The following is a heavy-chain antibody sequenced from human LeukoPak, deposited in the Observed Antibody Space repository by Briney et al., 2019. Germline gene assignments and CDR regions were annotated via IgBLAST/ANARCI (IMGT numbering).Heavy chain of an antibody. CDR3: AKGYSSSWYVPQPFDY. Sequence: GGSLRLSCVGSGFTFSRYDVHWVRQAPGKGLERVAVISDDGKKKIYADSVKGRFTISRDNSKNTLYLQMDSLRAEDTAVYYCAKGYSSSWYVPQPFDYWGQGTLVTVSS. D-gene: IGHD6-13*01. J-gene: IGHJ4*02. V-gene: IGHV3-30*04. CDR1: GFTFSRYD. CDR2: ISDDGKKK.